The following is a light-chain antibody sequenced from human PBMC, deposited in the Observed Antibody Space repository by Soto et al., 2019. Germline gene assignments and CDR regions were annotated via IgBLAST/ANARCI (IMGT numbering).Light chain of an antibody. CDR1: QSVSSSY. V-gene: IGKV3-20*01. J-gene: IGKJ3*01. Sequence: EIVLTQSPGTLSLSPGERATLCCRASQSVSSSYLAWYQQKPGQAPRLLIYRASSRATGIPDRFSGSGSGTDFTLTISRLEPEDFAVYYCQQYGSSPRITFCPGTKVDIK. CDR2: RAS. CDR3: QQYGSSPRIT.